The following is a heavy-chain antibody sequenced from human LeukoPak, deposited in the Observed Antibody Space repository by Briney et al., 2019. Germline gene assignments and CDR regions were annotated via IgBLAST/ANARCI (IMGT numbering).Heavy chain of an antibody. CDR1: GYTFTSYY. CDR3: ARAVVVTEGAFDI. J-gene: IGHJ3*02. Sequence: ASVKVSCKASGYTFTSYYMHWVRQAPGQGLEWMGIINPSGGSTSYAQKFQGRVTMTRDTSTSTVYMELSSLRSEDTAEYYCARAVVVTEGAFDIWGQGTMVTVSS. D-gene: IGHD2-21*02. V-gene: IGHV1-46*01. CDR2: INPSGGST.